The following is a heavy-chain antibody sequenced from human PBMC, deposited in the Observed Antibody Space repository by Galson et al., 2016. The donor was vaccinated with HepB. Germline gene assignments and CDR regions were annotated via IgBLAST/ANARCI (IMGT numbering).Heavy chain of an antibody. CDR1: GYIFPNYW. CDR3: VRMAQGDGWPPFYY. CDR2: VYPGDSDT. V-gene: IGHV5-51*01. Sequence: QSGAEVKKPGESLKISCQGSGYIFPNYWIGWVRQMPGKGLEWLGIVYPGDSDTRNSPSFQGQVTVSADKSISTAYLHWNNLKASETAMYYCVRMAQGDGWPPFYYWGPGTVVTVSS. D-gene: IGHD5-24*01. J-gene: IGHJ4*02.